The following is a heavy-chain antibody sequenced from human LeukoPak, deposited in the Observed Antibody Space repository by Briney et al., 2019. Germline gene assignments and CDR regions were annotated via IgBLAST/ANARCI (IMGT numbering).Heavy chain of an antibody. Sequence: PGGSLRLSCAASGFTFSSYAMHWVRQAPGKGLEWVAVISYDGSNKYYADSVKGRFTISRDNSKSTLYLQMNSLRAEDTAVYYCASEGRAAAGICDYWGQGTLVTVSS. CDR3: ASEGRAAAGICDY. D-gene: IGHD6-13*01. V-gene: IGHV3-30*04. J-gene: IGHJ4*02. CDR1: GFTFSSYA. CDR2: ISYDGSNK.